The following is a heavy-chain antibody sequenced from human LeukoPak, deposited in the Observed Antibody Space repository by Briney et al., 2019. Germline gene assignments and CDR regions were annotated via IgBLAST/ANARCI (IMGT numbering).Heavy chain of an antibody. CDR1: GYTFTSYG. D-gene: IGHD6-19*01. Sequence: ASVKVSCKASGYTFTSYGISWLRQAPSQGREWMGWISADNGNTNIAQKLQGRVTMTTDTYSRTAAMAPRSLRSDRPDVYYFARDHGYRSGCYLDYWGQGTLVTVSS. CDR2: ISADNGNT. CDR3: ARDHGYRSGCYLDY. J-gene: IGHJ4*02. V-gene: IGHV1-18*01.